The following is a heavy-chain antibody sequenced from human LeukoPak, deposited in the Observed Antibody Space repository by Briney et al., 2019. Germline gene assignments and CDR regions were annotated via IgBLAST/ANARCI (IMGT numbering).Heavy chain of an antibody. CDR1: GFTFSSYA. CDR3: AKVAGTVTFGY. V-gene: IGHV3-23*01. J-gene: IGHJ4*02. Sequence: GGSLRLSCAASGFTFSSYAMGWVRQAPGKGLEWVSLISGSGGSTYYADSVKGRFTVSRDNSKNTEYLQMNSLRAEDTAVYYCAKVAGTVTFGYWGQGTLVTVSS. D-gene: IGHD4-17*01. CDR2: ISGSGGST.